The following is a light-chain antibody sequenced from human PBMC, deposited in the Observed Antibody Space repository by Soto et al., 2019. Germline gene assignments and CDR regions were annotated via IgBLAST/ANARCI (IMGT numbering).Light chain of an antibody. CDR1: SSDIGGYNF. J-gene: IGLJ3*02. CDR2: DVT. V-gene: IGLV2-14*03. CDR3: SSYTTSSTLV. Sequence: QPVLTQPASVSGSPGQSITISCTGTSSDIGGYNFVSWYQQHPGKAPKLMIYDVTNRPPGLSDRFSGSKSGNTASLTISGLQAEDEADYYCSSYTTSSTLVFGGGTQLTVL.